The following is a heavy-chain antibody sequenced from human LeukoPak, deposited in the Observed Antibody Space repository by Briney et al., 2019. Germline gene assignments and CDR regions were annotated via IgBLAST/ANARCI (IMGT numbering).Heavy chain of an antibody. V-gene: IGHV1-69*05. CDR3: ARSYSSSWYYFDY. Sequence: SVKVACKASGGTFSSYAISWVRQAPGQGLEWMGRIIPIFGTANYAQKFQGRVTVTTDESTSTAYMELSSLRSEDTAVYYCARSYSSSWYYFDYWGQGTLVTVSS. D-gene: IGHD6-13*01. CDR1: GGTFSSYA. J-gene: IGHJ4*02. CDR2: IIPIFGTA.